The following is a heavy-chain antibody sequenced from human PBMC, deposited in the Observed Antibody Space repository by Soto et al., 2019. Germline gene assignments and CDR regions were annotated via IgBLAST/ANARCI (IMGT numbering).Heavy chain of an antibody. V-gene: IGHV3-30-3*01. CDR1: GLTFNNYA. Sequence: QVQLVESGGGVVQPGRSLRLSCAASGLTFNNYAMHWVRQAPGKGLEWVADISYDGVNKEHADSVRGRFTISRDKSKNALYLQMNSLRGEDTAVYSVAAAGGFYYDYAIDVWGQGTTVTVSS. J-gene: IGHJ6*02. CDR2: ISYDGVNK. D-gene: IGHD6-13*01. CDR3: AAAGGFYYDYAIDV.